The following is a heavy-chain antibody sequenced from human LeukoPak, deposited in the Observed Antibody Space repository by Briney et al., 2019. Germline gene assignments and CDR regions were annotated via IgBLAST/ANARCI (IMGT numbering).Heavy chain of an antibody. J-gene: IGHJ4*02. Sequence: SVKVSCKASGGTFSSYAISWVPQAPGQGLEWIGRIIPIFGTANYAQKFQGRVTITTEESTSTAYMELSSLKSEDTAVYYCARDSTLYSYGTHFDYWGQGTLVTVSS. CDR2: IIPIFGTA. V-gene: IGHV1-69*05. CDR1: GGTFSSYA. D-gene: IGHD5-18*01. CDR3: ARDSTLYSYGTHFDY.